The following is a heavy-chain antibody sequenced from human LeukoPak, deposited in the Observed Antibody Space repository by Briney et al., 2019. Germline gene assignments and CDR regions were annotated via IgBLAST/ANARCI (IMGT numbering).Heavy chain of an antibody. J-gene: IGHJ4*02. Sequence: GASLQISCKGSGSRLTSYWIGWVRQMPGKGLEWMGIIYPGDSDTRYSPSFQGQVTISADKSISTAYLQWSSLKASDTAMYYCARTRSSSGWYGHWGQGTLVTVSS. CDR1: GSRLTSYW. CDR2: IYPGDSDT. V-gene: IGHV5-51*01. D-gene: IGHD6-19*01. CDR3: ARTRSSSGWYGH.